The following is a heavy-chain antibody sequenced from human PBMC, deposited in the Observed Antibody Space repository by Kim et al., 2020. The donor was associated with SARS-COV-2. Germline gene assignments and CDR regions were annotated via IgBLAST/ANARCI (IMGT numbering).Heavy chain of an antibody. CDR2: IGNTGIST. CDR3: AKNDLVRDNGGA. D-gene: IGHD4-17*01. Sequence: GGSLRLSCAASGFPFTRHSITWVRQAPGKGLDWVAGIGNTGISTDYADSVKGRFTISRDNSKNMAYLQMNSLRVEDTAVYYCAKNDLVRDNGGAWGHGILVTVSS. J-gene: IGHJ5*01. V-gene: IGHV3-23*05. CDR1: GFPFTRHS.